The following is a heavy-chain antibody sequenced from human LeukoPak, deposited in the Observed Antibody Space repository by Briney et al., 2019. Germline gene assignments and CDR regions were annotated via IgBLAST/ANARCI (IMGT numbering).Heavy chain of an antibody. CDR3: ARVYYYDSSGAFDY. V-gene: IGHV4-4*07. J-gene: IGHJ4*02. CDR2: IYSSGST. D-gene: IGHD3-22*01. CDR1: GGSISSYY. Sequence: SETLSLTCTVSGGSISSYYWSWIRQPAGKGLEWIGRIYSSGSTDYNPSLKSRVTMSVDTSKNQFSLKLSSVTAADTAVYYCARVYYYDSSGAFDYWGQGTLVTVSS.